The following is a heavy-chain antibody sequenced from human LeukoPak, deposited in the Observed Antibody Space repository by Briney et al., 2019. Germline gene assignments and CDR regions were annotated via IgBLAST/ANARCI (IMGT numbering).Heavy chain of an antibody. CDR1: GYTFTTYF. Sequence: ASVQVSCKASGYTFTTYFVTWVRQAPGQGLEWMGSINAHNGKTDYAEKIKGRVTMTTDTSTSTAHLELRNLRSDDTAIYYCAKTSCAGDCYFDFWGQGTLVTVSS. V-gene: IGHV1-18*04. D-gene: IGHD2-21*02. CDR3: AKTSCAGDCYFDF. J-gene: IGHJ4*02. CDR2: INAHNGKT.